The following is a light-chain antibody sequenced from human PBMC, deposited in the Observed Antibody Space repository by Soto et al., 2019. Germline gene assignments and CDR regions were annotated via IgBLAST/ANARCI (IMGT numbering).Light chain of an antibody. J-gene: IGKJ1*01. Sequence: EIVLTQSPATLSLSPGERATLSCRASQNVANYLDWYQQKPGQAPRLLIYESSNRATGIAARFSGSGSGTDFTLTISRLEPEDFAVYYCQQRGGSPPTWTFGQGTKVDIK. V-gene: IGKV3-11*01. CDR3: QQRGGSPPTWT. CDR1: QNVANY. CDR2: ESS.